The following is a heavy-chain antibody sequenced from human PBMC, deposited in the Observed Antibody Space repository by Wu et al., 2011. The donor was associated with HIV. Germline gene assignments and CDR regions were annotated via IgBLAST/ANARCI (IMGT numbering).Heavy chain of an antibody. CDR3: ARLSMVRGVIITLDYFYGMDV. D-gene: IGHD3-10*01. J-gene: IGHJ6*02. CDR2: INVYNGNT. V-gene: IGHV1-18*01. Sequence: QVQLVQSGAEVKKPGASVKVSCKASGYTFTNYGISWVRQAPGQGLEWMGWINVYNGNTNYAQKLQGRVTMTSDTSTSTAYMELRSLRSDDTAVYYCARLSMVRGVIITLDYFYGMDVWGRRDRPVTVSS. CDR1: GYTFTNYG.